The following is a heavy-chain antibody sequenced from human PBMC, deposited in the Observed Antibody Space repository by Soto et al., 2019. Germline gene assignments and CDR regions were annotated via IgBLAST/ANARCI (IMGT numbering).Heavy chain of an antibody. CDR3: AEDRLAIVVVVAALDAFDI. Sequence: GGSLRLSCAASGFTFSSYAMSWVRQAPGKGLEWVSAISGSGGSTYYADSVKGRFTISRDNSKNTLYLQMNSLRAEDTAVYYCAEDRLAIVVVVAALDAFDIWGQGTMVTVSS. CDR1: GFTFSSYA. D-gene: IGHD2-15*01. CDR2: ISGSGGST. J-gene: IGHJ3*02. V-gene: IGHV3-23*01.